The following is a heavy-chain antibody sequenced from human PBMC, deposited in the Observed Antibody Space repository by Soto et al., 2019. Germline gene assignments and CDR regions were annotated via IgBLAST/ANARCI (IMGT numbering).Heavy chain of an antibody. J-gene: IGHJ1*01. CDR3: ASPPKGSSGYDSSAEYFQH. D-gene: IGHD3-22*01. Sequence: SETLSLTCAVYGGSFSGYYWSWIRQPPGKGLEWIGEINHSGSTNYNPSLKSRVTISVDTAKNQFSLKLSSVTAADTAVYYCASPPKGSSGYDSSAEYFQHWGQGTLVTVS. CDR2: INHSGST. V-gene: IGHV4-34*01. CDR1: GGSFSGYY.